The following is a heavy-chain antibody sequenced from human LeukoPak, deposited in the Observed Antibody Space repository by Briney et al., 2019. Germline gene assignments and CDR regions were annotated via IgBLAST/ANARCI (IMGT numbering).Heavy chain of an antibody. CDR2: IKQDGSAK. CDR1: GFTFSSYW. CDR3: ARSPYSSSWYGYFDY. Sequence: QPEGSLRLSCAASGFTFSSYWMSWVRQAPGKGLEWVANIKQDGSAKYYVDSVKGRFTISRDNAKNSLYLQMNSLRAEDTAVYYCARSPYSSSWYGYFDYWGQGTLVTVSS. J-gene: IGHJ4*02. D-gene: IGHD6-13*01. V-gene: IGHV3-7*03.